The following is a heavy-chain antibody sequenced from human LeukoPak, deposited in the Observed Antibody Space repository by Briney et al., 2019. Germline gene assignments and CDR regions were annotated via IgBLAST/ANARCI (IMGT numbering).Heavy chain of an antibody. CDR3: AKTPGRRNMGETN. D-gene: IGHD3-16*01. V-gene: IGHV3-23*01. CDR1: GFTFSSYA. J-gene: IGHJ4*02. Sequence: GGSLRLSCAASGFTFSSYAMSWVRQAPGKGLEWVSAISGSGGSTHYADSVKGRFTISRDNSKNTLYLQMNSLRAEDTAVYYCAKTPGRRNMGETNWGQGTLVSVSS. CDR2: ISGSGGST.